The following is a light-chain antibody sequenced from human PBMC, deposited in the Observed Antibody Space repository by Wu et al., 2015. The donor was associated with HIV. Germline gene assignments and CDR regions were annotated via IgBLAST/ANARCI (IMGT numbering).Light chain of an antibody. CDR1: QSVSSY. CDR2: DAS. V-gene: IGKV3-11*01. J-gene: IGKJ2*03. Sequence: EIVLTQSPATLSLSPGERATFSCRASQSVSSYLAWYQQKPGQAPRLLVYDASNRATDIPARFSGSGSGTDFTLNISSLEPEDFAIYYCQQRSSWPRSFGQGTKLEIK. CDR3: QQRSSWPRS.